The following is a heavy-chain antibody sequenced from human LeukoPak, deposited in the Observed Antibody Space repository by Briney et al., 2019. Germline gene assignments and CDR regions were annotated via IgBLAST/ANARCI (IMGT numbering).Heavy chain of an antibody. D-gene: IGHD3-22*01. Sequence: GGSLRLSCAASGFTFSSYSMNWVRQAPGKGLEWVSSISSSSSYIYYADSVKGRFTISRDNAKNSLYLQMNSLRAEDTAVYYCARDVGYYDSSGSNRDDYWGQGTLVTVSS. V-gene: IGHV3-21*01. CDR3: ARDVGYYDSSGSNRDDY. CDR2: ISSSSSYI. CDR1: GFTFSSYS. J-gene: IGHJ4*02.